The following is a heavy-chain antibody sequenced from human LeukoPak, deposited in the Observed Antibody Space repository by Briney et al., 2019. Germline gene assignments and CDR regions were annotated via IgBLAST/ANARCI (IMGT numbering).Heavy chain of an antibody. Sequence: GGSLRLSCAASAFTFNRHWMSWARQAPGKGLEWVATIRQDGGDIYYVDSVKGRFFISRDNAENLLSLQMNSLRAEDTAVYHCARNLVHLWNVFDFWGLGTMVTVSS. J-gene: IGHJ3*01. CDR3: ARNLVHLWNVFDF. D-gene: IGHD5-18*01. CDR1: AFTFNRHW. V-gene: IGHV3-7*01. CDR2: IRQDGGDI.